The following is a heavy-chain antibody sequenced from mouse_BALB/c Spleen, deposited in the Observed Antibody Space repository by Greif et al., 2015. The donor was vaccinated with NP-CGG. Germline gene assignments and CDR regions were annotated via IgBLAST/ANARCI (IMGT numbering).Heavy chain of an antibody. V-gene: IGHV14-3*02. CDR3: ASYVYGYYFDY. CDR1: GFNIKENF. Sequence: EVQLQQSGAELVKPGASVKLSCTASGFNIKENFMHWVKERPEQGLERIGRIVPANGNTRYDSNFQGKATITADTSSNTAYLQLSSLTSEDTAVYYCASYVYGYYFDYRGQGTTLTVSS. J-gene: IGHJ2*01. CDR2: IVPANGNT. D-gene: IGHD2-2*01.